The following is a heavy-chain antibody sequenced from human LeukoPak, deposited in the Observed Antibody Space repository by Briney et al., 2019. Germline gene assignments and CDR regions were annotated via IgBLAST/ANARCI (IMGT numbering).Heavy chain of an antibody. D-gene: IGHD3-22*01. J-gene: IGHJ4*02. Sequence: ASVKVSCKASGYTFAGYYIHWVRQAPGQGLEWMGWINPKNGDTDYAQKFEGRVSMTRDTSISTAYMELSRLRSDDTAVYYCAKGYDNSGYYYSDYWGQGTLVTVSP. CDR3: AKGYDNSGYYYSDY. CDR2: INPKNGDT. CDR1: GYTFAGYY. V-gene: IGHV1-2*02.